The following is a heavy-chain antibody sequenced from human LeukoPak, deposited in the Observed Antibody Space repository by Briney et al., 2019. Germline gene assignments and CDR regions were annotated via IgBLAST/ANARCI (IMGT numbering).Heavy chain of an antibody. CDR1: GFPFTRYA. D-gene: IGHD3-9*01. V-gene: IGHV3-23*01. Sequence: PGGSLRLSCAASGFPFTRYAMTWVRHAPGEGRECVSPISGSGVTTYVADSVKGRYTISRDNSKNTLYLQINSLRAEDTAVYYCAKNVREADWYYYYMDVWGKGTTVTVSS. J-gene: IGHJ6*03. CDR2: ISGSGVTT. CDR3: AKNVREADWYYYYMDV.